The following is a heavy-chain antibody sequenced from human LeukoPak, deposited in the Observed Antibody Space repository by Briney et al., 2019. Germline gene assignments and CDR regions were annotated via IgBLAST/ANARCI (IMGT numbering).Heavy chain of an antibody. CDR2: ISYDGSNK. D-gene: IGHD1-1*01. V-gene: IGHV3-30*18. CDR3: AKDRERVVDY. Sequence: GGSLRLSCAASGFTFSSYGMHWVRRAPGKGLEWVAVISYDGSNKYYADSVKGRFTISRDDSKNTLYLQMNSLRAEDTAVYYCAKDRERVVDYWGQGTLVTVSS. CDR1: GFTFSSYG. J-gene: IGHJ4*02.